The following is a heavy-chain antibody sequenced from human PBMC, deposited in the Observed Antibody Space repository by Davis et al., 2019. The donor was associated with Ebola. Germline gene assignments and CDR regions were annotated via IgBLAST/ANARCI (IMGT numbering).Heavy chain of an antibody. CDR1: GFTFSSYW. CDR2: IKQDGSEK. D-gene: IGHD6-19*01. J-gene: IGHJ6*02. V-gene: IGHV3-7*01. CDR3: ARGGWASGMDV. Sequence: GESLKISCAASGFTFSSYWMSWVRQAPGKGLEWVANIKQDGSEKYYVDSVKGRFTISRDNAKNSLYLQMNSLRAEDTAVYYCARGGWASGMDVWGQGTTVTVSS.